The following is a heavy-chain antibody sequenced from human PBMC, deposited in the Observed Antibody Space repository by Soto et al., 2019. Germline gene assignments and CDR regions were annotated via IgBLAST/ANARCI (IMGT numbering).Heavy chain of an antibody. CDR3: ARDVGGSVVPHWFDP. V-gene: IGHV4-4*07. CDR2: VDASGNT. J-gene: IGHJ5*02. D-gene: IGHD3-22*01. CDR1: GHSISADY. Sequence: QVQLQESGPGLVKASETLSLSCTVSGHSISADYWSWIRQPAGKRLAWIGRVDASGNTNYNPSLKSRVTMSVDTSKNQFFLKVRSVTAADTAMYFCARDVGGSVVPHWFDPWGQGALVTVSS.